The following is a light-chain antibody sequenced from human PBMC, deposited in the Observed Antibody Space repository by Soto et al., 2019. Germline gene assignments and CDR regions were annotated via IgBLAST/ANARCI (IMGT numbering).Light chain of an antibody. CDR3: QQSYSTPWT. J-gene: IGKJ1*01. Sequence: DIQMTQSPSSLSASVGDRVTITCRASRSISSYLNWYQQKPGKAPDVLIYDGSALQSGVPSRFSGSGSATDFTLTINSLQPEDFAPYYCQQSYSTPWTFGQGTKVDIK. V-gene: IGKV1-39*01. CDR1: RSISSY. CDR2: DGS.